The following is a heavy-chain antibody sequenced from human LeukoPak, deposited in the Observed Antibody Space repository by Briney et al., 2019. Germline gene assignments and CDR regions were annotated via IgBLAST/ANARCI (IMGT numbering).Heavy chain of an antibody. Sequence: IYYTGTTNYNPSLTSRVTISVDTSKNQFSLKLSSVTAADTAVYYCARFRSGSNYYYYGMDVWGQGTTVTFSS. V-gene: IGHV4-59*01. CDR3: ARFRSGSNYYYYGMDV. J-gene: IGHJ6*02. D-gene: IGHD3-10*01. CDR2: IYYTGTT.